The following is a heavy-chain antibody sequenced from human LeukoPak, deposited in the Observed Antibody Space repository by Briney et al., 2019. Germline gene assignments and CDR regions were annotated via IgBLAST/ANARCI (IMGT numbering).Heavy chain of an antibody. D-gene: IGHD2-2*01. Sequence: GGSLRLSCAASGFTFSGSAMHWVRQASGKGLEWVGRIRGKANSFATSYAPSVKGRFTISRDDSKNTAYLQMNSLKTEDTAVYYCTSGISVSTNSDYWGQGTLVTVSS. CDR3: TSGISVSTNSDY. CDR1: GFTFSGSA. J-gene: IGHJ4*02. V-gene: IGHV3-73*01. CDR2: IRGKANSFAT.